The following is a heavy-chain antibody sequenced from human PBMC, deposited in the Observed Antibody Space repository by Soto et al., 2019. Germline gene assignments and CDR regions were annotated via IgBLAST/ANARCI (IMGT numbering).Heavy chain of an antibody. Sequence: EASVKVSCKASGGTFSSYAISWVRQAPGQGLEWMGGIIPIFGTANYAQKFQGRVTITADASTSTAYMELSSLRSEDTAVYYCARGVDIAPPGAPGPGYYYCGMDVWGQGTTVTGSS. CDR3: ARGVDIAPPGAPGPGYYYCGMDV. CDR2: IIPIFGTA. V-gene: IGHV1-69*13. J-gene: IGHJ6*02. D-gene: IGHD2-2*03. CDR1: GGTFSSYA.